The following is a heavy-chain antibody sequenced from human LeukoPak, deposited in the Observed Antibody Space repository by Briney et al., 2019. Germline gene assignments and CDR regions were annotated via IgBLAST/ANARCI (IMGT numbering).Heavy chain of an antibody. Sequence: ASVKVSCKASGYTFTDYYIHWVRQAPGHGLEWMGWVNPHSGGTNFAQRFRGRVTLTRDTSISTAYMELSRLRSDDTAVYYCARDGSFCGGDCYEPGGFDYWGQGTLVTVSS. CDR2: VNPHSGGT. CDR1: GYTFTDYY. V-gene: IGHV1-2*02. D-gene: IGHD2-21*02. CDR3: ARDGSFCGGDCYEPGGFDY. J-gene: IGHJ4*02.